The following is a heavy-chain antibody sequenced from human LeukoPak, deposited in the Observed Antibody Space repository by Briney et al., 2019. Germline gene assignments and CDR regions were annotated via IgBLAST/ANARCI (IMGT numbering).Heavy chain of an antibody. Sequence: GGSLRLSCAASGFTFSDYYMSWIRQAPGKGLEWVSYISSSGSTIYYADSVKGRFTISRDNAKNSLYLQMNSLRAEDTAVYYCARDSEVDWSPPETFFDYWGQGTLVTVSS. J-gene: IGHJ4*02. D-gene: IGHD3-9*01. CDR1: GFTFSDYY. V-gene: IGHV3-11*01. CDR2: ISSSGSTI. CDR3: ARDSEVDWSPPETFFDY.